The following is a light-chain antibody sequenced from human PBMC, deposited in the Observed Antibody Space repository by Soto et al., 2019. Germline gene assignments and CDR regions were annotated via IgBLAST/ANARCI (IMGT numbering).Light chain of an antibody. V-gene: IGLV2-14*01. CDR3: SSYTSSSTRV. CDR2: EVS. CDR1: SSDVGGYNY. Sequence: QAVVTQPASVSGSPGQSITISYTGTSSDVGGYNYVSWYQQHPGKAPKLMIYEVSNRPSGVSNRFSGSKSGNTASLTISGLQAEDEADYYCSSYTSSSTRVFGGGTKLTVL. J-gene: IGLJ3*02.